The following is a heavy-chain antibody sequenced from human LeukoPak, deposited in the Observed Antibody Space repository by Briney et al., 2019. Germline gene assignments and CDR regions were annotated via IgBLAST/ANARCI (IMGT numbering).Heavy chain of an antibody. CDR3: ARVIAAADHFDY. J-gene: IGHJ4*02. CDR2: IYYSGST. D-gene: IGHD6-13*01. CDR1: GGSISSYY. Sequence: PSETLSLTCTVSGGSISSYYWSWIRPPPGKGLEWIGYIYYSGSTNYNPSLKSRVTISVDTSKNQFSLKLSSVTAADTAVYYCARVIAAADHFDYWGQGTLVTVSS. V-gene: IGHV4-59*01.